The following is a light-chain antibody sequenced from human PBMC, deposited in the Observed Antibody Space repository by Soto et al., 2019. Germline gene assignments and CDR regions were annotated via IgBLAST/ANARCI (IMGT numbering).Light chain of an antibody. CDR2: GDT. CDR3: QSFDSSLSGWV. V-gene: IGLV1-40*01. CDR1: SSNIGAGYD. Sequence: QSVLTQPPSVSGAPGQRVTISSTGSSSNIGAGYDVHWYQQLPGTAPKLLVSGDTNRPSGVPDRFSGSKSGTSASLAITGLRAEDEADYYCQSFDSSLSGWVFGGGTKLTVL. J-gene: IGLJ3*02.